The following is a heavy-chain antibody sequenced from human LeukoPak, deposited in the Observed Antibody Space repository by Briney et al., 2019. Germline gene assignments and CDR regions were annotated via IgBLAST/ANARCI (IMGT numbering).Heavy chain of an antibody. Sequence: SEALSLTCTVSGGSIGSSSYYWGWIRQPPGKGLEWIGSIFRTGSTYYTASLKSRVSISVDTSKNHFVLNLTSVTAADTAVYFCARRVGFYGSGSLNYFDPWGQGILVSVSS. CDR1: GGSIGSSSYY. CDR2: IFRTGST. D-gene: IGHD3-10*01. J-gene: IGHJ5*01. V-gene: IGHV4-39*02. CDR3: ARRVGFYGSGSLNYFDP.